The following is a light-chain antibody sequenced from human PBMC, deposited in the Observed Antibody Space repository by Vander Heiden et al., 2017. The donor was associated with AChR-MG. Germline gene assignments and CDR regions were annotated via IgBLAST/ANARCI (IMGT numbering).Light chain of an antibody. V-gene: IGLV2-14*01. CDR2: DVS. CDR1: SSDVGGYNY. J-gene: IGLJ2*01. Sequence: QSAPTPPASVSGSPGQSITISCTGTSSDVGGYNYVTWYQQHPGKAPKLMIDDVSKRPSGVSNRFSGSKSGNTASLTISGLQAEDEADYYCSSYTSSSTLGFGGGTKLTVL. CDR3: SSYTSSSTLG.